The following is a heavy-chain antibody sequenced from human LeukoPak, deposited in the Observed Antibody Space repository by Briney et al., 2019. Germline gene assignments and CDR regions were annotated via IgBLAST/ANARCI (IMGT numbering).Heavy chain of an antibody. V-gene: IGHV4-39*01. CDR1: GGSISSSTFY. CDR2: IFYTGTT. Sequence: SETLSLTCTVSGGSISSSTFYWGWTRQPPGKGLEWVGNIFYTGTTYYNPSLKSRVTMSVDTSQNQFSLKLSSVTATDTAVYYCARTHELSVDTAMVSYYYMDVWGRGTTVTVSS. D-gene: IGHD5-18*01. J-gene: IGHJ6*03. CDR3: ARTHELSVDTAMVSYYYMDV.